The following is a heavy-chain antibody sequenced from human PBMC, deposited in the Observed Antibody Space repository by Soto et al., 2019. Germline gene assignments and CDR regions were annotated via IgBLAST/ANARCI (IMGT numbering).Heavy chain of an antibody. Sequence: QVQLVESGGGVVQPEGSLRLSCAASGFSFSDYGMHWVRQAPGKGLEWVAVIWYDGSKKYYADSVKGRFTTSRDNSKNALCLQMNSLRAEDTAVYYCAIPDSSSGPGYFQDWGQGTLVTVSS. CDR2: IWYDGSKK. V-gene: IGHV3-33*01. J-gene: IGHJ1*01. CDR1: GFSFSDYG. D-gene: IGHD6-6*01. CDR3: AIPDSSSGPGYFQD.